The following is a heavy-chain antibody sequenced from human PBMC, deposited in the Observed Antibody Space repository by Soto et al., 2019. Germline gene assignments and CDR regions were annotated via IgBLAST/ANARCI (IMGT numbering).Heavy chain of an antibody. J-gene: IGHJ6*03. Sequence: SETLSLTCTVSGGFISSYYWSWFRQPPGKGLEWIGYMYFSGTTNYNPSLKSRVTISVDTSKNKFSLKLSSVTAADTAVYFCARCPVGSEYRHYFYMAVWGKGPTVPVSS. CDR3: ARCPVGSEYRHYFYMAV. CDR2: MYFSGTT. CDR1: GGFISSYY. V-gene: IGHV4-59*01. D-gene: IGHD1-26*01.